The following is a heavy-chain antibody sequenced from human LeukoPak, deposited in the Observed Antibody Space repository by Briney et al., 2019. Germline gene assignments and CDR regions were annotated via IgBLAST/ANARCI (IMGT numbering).Heavy chain of an antibody. CDR2: ISSSSSTI. Sequence: GWALSLTCAASRFIFSCYSMNWVRQAAGRGLAWVSYISSSSSTIYYADSENGRFIICRDNTKNSQYLQMNSLRDEDTAVYYCARIGIAATSFGMDVWGQGTTVTVSS. D-gene: IGHD2-15*01. CDR3: ARIGIAATSFGMDV. V-gene: IGHV3-48*02. CDR1: RFIFSCYS. J-gene: IGHJ6*02.